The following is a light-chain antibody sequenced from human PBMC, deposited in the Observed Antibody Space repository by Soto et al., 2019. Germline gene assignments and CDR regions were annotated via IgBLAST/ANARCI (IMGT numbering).Light chain of an antibody. V-gene: IGLV1-40*01. CDR2: GDN. CDR1: TSNIGAPYD. Sequence: QSALAQPPSVSGAPGQRVSISCTGSTSNIGAPYDVRWYQHLPGTAPKLLIYGDNNRPSGVPDRFSGSKSGTSASLAITRLQAEDEADYYCQSYDISLHNYVFGTGTKVTVL. CDR3: QSYDISLHNYV. J-gene: IGLJ1*01.